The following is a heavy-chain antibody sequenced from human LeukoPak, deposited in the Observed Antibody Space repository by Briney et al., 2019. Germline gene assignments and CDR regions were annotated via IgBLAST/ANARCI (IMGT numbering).Heavy chain of an antibody. V-gene: IGHV3-23*01. CDR2: ITGSGVAT. Sequence: GGSLRLSCLTSGFSLSTNAMNWVRQAPGKGLEWVSAITGSGVATYYADSVKGRFTISRDNSKNTLYLQLNSLRAEDTAVYYCAKDSDTSGWADAFDIWGQGTMVTVSS. CDR3: AKDSDTSGWADAFDI. D-gene: IGHD6-19*01. J-gene: IGHJ3*02. CDR1: GFSLSTNA.